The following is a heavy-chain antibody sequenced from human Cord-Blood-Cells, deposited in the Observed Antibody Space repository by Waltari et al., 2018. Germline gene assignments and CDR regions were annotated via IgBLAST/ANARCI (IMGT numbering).Heavy chain of an antibody. V-gene: IGHV4-34*01. CDR1: GGSFSGSY. CDR2: INHSGST. D-gene: IGHD3-3*01. Sequence: QVQLQQWGAGLLKPSETLSLTCAVYGGSFSGSYWSWIRQPPGKGLGWIGEINHSGSTNYHPSLKSRVTISVDTSKNQFSLKLSCVTAADTAVYYCARGMRGDGYDDYYYYDGMDVWGQGTTVTVSS. CDR3: ARGMRGDGYDDYYYYDGMDV. J-gene: IGHJ6*02.